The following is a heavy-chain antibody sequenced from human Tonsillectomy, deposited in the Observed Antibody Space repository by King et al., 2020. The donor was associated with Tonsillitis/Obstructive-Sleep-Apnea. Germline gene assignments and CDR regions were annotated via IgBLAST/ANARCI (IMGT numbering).Heavy chain of an antibody. CDR3: AGLRVRFLEWLSHFDY. D-gene: IGHD3-3*01. CDR1: GGSISSSSYY. V-gene: IGHV4-39*01. CDR2: IYYSGST. J-gene: IGHJ4*02. Sequence: VQLQESGPGLVKPSETLSLTCTVSGGSISSSSYYWGWIRQPPGKGQEWIGSIYYSGSTYYNPSLKSRVTISVDTSKNQFSLKLSSVTAADTAVYYCAGLRVRFLEWLSHFDYWGQGTLVTVSS.